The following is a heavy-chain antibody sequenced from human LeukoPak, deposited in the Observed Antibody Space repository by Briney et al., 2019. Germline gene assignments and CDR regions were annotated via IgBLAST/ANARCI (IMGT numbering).Heavy chain of an antibody. CDR1: GGTFSSYA. D-gene: IGHD1-20*01. Sequence: VASVKVSCKASGGTFSSYAISWVRQAPGQGLEWMGGIIPIFGTANYAQKFQGRVTITTDESTSTAYMELSSLRSEDTAVYYCAREHVRNNWNDEDAFDIWGQGTMVTVSS. J-gene: IGHJ3*02. CDR2: IIPIFGTA. V-gene: IGHV1-69*05. CDR3: AREHVRNNWNDEDAFDI.